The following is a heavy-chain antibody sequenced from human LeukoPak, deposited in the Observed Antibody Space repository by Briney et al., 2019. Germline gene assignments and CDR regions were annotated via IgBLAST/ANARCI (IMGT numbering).Heavy chain of an antibody. J-gene: IGHJ4*02. Sequence: GSLRLSCAASGFTFSSYAMHWVRQASGKGLEYFSVISSNGGSTYYANSVKGRFTISRDNSKNTLYLQMGSLRAEDMAVYYCARGGPFQWELLVYWGQGTLVTVSS. CDR1: GFTFSSYA. CDR2: ISSNGGST. CDR3: ARGGPFQWELLVY. D-gene: IGHD1-26*01. V-gene: IGHV3-64*01.